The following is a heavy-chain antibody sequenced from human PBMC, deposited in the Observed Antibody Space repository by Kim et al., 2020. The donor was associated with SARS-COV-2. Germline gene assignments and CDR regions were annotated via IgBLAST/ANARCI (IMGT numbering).Heavy chain of an antibody. CDR2: INHSGST. Sequence: SETLSLTCAVYGGSFSGYYWSWIRQPPGKGLEWIGEINHSGSTNYNPSLKSRVTISVDTSKNQFSLKLSSVTAADTAVYYCARDAAIHCSSTSCYVYYYYCIGTWGPGSPVSLSS. D-gene: IGHD2-2*01. V-gene: IGHV4-34*01. J-gene: IGHJ6*01. CDR3: ARDAAIHCSSTSCYVYYYYCIGT. CDR1: GGSFSGYY.